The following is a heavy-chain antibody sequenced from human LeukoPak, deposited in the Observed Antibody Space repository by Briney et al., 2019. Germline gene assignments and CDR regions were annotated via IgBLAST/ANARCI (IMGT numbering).Heavy chain of an antibody. D-gene: IGHD3-3*01. J-gene: IGHJ4*02. Sequence: PGRSLRLSCATSGFTFRNYGMHWVRQAPGKGLEWVAIIYYDGSNQYYADSVKGRFTISRDNSKNTLYLQMNSLRAEDTAVYYCARSYDFWSATGDYWGQGTLVTVSS. CDR3: ARSYDFWSATGDY. V-gene: IGHV3-33*01. CDR1: GFTFRNYG. CDR2: IYYDGSNQ.